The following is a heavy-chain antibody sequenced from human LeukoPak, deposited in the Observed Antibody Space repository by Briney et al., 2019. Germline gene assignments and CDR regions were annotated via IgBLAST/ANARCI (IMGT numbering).Heavy chain of an antibody. Sequence: SETLSLTCTVSGGSISSSSYYWGWIRQPPGTVLEWIGSIYYSGSTYYNPSLKSRVTISVDTSKNQFSLKLSSVTAADTAVYYCARRIFGGSFDYWGQGTLVTVSS. V-gene: IGHV4-39*01. CDR1: GGSISSSSYY. J-gene: IGHJ4*02. CDR2: IYYSGST. CDR3: ARRIFGGSFDY. D-gene: IGHD3-3*02.